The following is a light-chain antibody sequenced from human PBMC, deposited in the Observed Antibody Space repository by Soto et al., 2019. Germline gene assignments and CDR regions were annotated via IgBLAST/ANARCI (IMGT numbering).Light chain of an antibody. Sequence: EIVLTQSPATLSLSPGERATLSCRASQSVSSYLAWYQQKPGQTPRLLIYDASNRATGIPARFSGSGSGTEFTLTISSLEPEDFAIYYCQQRSNWPLTFGGGTQVEIK. CDR1: QSVSSY. V-gene: IGKV3-11*01. J-gene: IGKJ4*01. CDR2: DAS. CDR3: QQRSNWPLT.